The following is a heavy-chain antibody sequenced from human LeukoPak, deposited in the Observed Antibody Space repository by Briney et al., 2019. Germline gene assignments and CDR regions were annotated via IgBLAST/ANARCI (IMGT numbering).Heavy chain of an antibody. CDR1: GFTFSSYA. J-gene: IGHJ4*02. CDR3: AKDFPLTGTTLPPADY. V-gene: IGHV3-23*01. Sequence: GGSLRLSCAASGFTFSSYAMSWVRRAPGKGLEWVSAISGSGGSTYYADSVKGRFTISRDNSKNTLYLQMNSLRAEDTAVYYCAKDFPLTGTTLPPADYWGQGTLVTVSS. D-gene: IGHD1-20*01. CDR2: ISGSGGST.